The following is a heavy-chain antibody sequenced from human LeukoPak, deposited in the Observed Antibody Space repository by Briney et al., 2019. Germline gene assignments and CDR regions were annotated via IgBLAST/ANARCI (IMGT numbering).Heavy chain of an antibody. D-gene: IGHD2-15*01. Sequence: GGSLRLSCAASGFALSDYYMSWIRQAPGKGLEWLAYITSNGGSIYYADSLKGRFTVSRDNAKNSLYLQMNSLRVDDTAVYYCASVGSAGSCYSWGRGTLVTVSS. CDR2: ITSNGGSI. J-gene: IGHJ4*02. CDR1: GFALSDYY. CDR3: ASVGSAGSCYS. V-gene: IGHV3-11*04.